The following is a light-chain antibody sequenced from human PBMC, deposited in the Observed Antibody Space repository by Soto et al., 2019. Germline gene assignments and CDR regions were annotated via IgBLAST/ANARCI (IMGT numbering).Light chain of an antibody. CDR3: QQSYIFPKT. Sequence: IHMPHSPYPLSASVGDRVTITCRASQSISSWLAWYQQKPGKAPKLLVYKASTLKSGVPSRFSGSGSGTEFTLTISSLQPDDFATYYCQQSYIFPKTFGRGTKVDI. J-gene: IGKJ1*01. CDR1: QSISSW. CDR2: KAS. V-gene: IGKV1-5*03.